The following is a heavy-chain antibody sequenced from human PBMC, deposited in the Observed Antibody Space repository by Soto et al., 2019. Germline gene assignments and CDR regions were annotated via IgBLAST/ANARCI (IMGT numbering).Heavy chain of an antibody. Sequence: SETLSLTCTVSGGSISSSSYYWGWIRQPPGKGLEWIGSIYYSGSTYYNPSLKSRVTISVDTSKNQFSLKLSSVTAADTAVYYCARLNYYGSGSYMPLDYWGQGTLVTVSS. V-gene: IGHV4-39*01. D-gene: IGHD3-10*01. CDR3: ARLNYYGSGSYMPLDY. CDR2: IYYSGST. CDR1: GGSISSSSYY. J-gene: IGHJ4*02.